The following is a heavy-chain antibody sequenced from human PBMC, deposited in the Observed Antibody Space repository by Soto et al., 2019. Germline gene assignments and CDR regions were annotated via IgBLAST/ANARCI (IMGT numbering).Heavy chain of an antibody. CDR2: INPNSGGT. CDR3: ARVSIRYCSSTSCYPGY. Sequence: ASVKVSCRASGYTFTGYYMHWVRQAPGQGLEWMGWINPNSGGTNYAQKFQGRVTMTRDTSISTAYMELSRLRSDDTAVYYCARVSIRYCSSTSCYPGYWGQGTLVTVSS. D-gene: IGHD2-2*01. CDR1: GYTFTGYY. V-gene: IGHV1-2*02. J-gene: IGHJ4*02.